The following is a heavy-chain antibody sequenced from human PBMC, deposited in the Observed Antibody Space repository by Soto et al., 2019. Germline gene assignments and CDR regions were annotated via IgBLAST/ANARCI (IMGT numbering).Heavy chain of an antibody. CDR3: ARQDESQQFDT. V-gene: IGHV4-30-4*01. CDR1: GGSITSGEFY. Sequence: SETLSLTCTVSGGSITSGEFYWSWIRQPPGKGLEWIGYIHYSGTTNDDPSLKGRVTISLDTSKNQFSLKMTSVTAADTAMYYCARQDESQQFDTWGQGTPVTVSS. CDR2: IHYSGTT. D-gene: IGHD6-13*01. J-gene: IGHJ5*02.